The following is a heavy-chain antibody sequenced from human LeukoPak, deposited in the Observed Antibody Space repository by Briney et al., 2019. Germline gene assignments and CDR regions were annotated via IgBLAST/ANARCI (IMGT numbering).Heavy chain of an antibody. CDR2: IYYSGST. CDR1: GGSISSYY. D-gene: IGHD3-16*01. CDR3: ARQYTY. Sequence: SETLSLTCTVSGGSISSYYWSWIRQPPGKGLEWIGYIYYSGSTKYNPSLKSRVTISVDTSKNQFSLKLSSVTAADTAMYYCARQYTYWGQGIQVTVSS. V-gene: IGHV4-59*08. J-gene: IGHJ4*02.